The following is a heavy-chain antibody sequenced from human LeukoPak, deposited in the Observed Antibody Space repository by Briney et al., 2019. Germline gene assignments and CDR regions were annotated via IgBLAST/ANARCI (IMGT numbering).Heavy chain of an antibody. Sequence: SETLSLTCTVSGGSISSYYWSWIRQPPGKGLEWIGYMYYSGSTNYNSSLKSRVTISVDTSKNQLSLRLSSVTAADTAVYYCAREVVGGYYFDYWGQGTLVTVSS. J-gene: IGHJ4*02. CDR3: AREVVGGYYFDY. V-gene: IGHV4-59*01. CDR1: GGSISSYY. CDR2: MYYSGST. D-gene: IGHD3-16*01.